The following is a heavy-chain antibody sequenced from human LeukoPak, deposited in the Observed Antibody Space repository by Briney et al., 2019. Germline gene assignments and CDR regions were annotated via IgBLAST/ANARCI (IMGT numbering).Heavy chain of an antibody. CDR3: ARSGYYYDTPFDY. CDR2: IYPGDSGT. D-gene: IGHD3-22*01. Sequence: GESLKISCKGSGYSFTSYWIGWVRQMPGKGLEWMGIIYPGDSGTRYSPSFQGQVTISADKSISTAYLQWSSLKASDTAMYYCARSGYYYDTPFDYWGQGTLVTVSS. CDR1: GYSFTSYW. V-gene: IGHV5-51*01. J-gene: IGHJ4*02.